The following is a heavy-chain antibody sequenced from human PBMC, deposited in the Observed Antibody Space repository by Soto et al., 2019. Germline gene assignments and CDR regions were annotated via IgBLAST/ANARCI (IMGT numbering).Heavy chain of an antibody. D-gene: IGHD1-20*01. CDR1: GYSFSTYW. CDR3: ARHDLTGTSFDF. CDR2: FYPTDSDN. V-gene: IGHV5-51*01. J-gene: IGHJ4*02. Sequence: PGESLKISCQASGYSFSTYWIGWVRQMPGKGLEWMGIFYPTDSDNRYSPSFQGQVTMSADRSISTAYLQWSSLKASDTAMYYCARHDLTGTSFDFWGQGTRVTVSS.